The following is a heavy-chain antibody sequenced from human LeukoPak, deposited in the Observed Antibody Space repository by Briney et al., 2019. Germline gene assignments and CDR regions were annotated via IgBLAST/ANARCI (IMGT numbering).Heavy chain of an antibody. CDR3: ARAVAAMLDY. Sequence: SETLSLTCAVSGGSLSGSYCTWIRQSPGKGLEWIGEINHSGSTNYNPSLKSRVTISVDTSKNQFSLKLSSVTAADTAVYYCARAVAAMLDYWGQGTLVTVSS. J-gene: IGHJ4*02. CDR1: GGSLSGSY. D-gene: IGHD2-2*01. CDR2: INHSGST. V-gene: IGHV4-34*01.